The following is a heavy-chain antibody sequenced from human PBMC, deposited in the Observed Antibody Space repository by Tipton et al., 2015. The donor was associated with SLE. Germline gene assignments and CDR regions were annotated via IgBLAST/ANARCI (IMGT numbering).Heavy chain of an antibody. D-gene: IGHD7-27*01. CDR2: ISAYNGNT. Sequence: SGPEVKKPGASVKVSCKASGYTFTSYGISWVRQAPGQGLEWMGWISAYNGNTNYAQKLQGRVTMTTDTSTSTTYMELRSLRSDDTAVYYCARDTPPNWGYWYFDLWGRGTLVTVSS. CDR3: ARDTPPNWGYWYFDL. CDR1: GYTFTSYG. J-gene: IGHJ2*01. V-gene: IGHV1-18*01.